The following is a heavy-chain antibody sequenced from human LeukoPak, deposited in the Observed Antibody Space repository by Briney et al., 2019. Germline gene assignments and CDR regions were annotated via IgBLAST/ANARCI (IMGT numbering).Heavy chain of an antibody. CDR2: IIPIFGTA. Sequence: SVKVSCKASGGTFSSYAIGWVRQAPGQGLEWMGGIIPIFGTANYAQKFQGRVTITADESTSTAYMELSSLRSEDTAVYYCARRAVRYYDSSGSANWFDPWGQGTLVTVSS. CDR3: ARRAVRYYDSSGSANWFDP. J-gene: IGHJ5*02. D-gene: IGHD3-22*01. CDR1: GGTFSSYA. V-gene: IGHV1-69*13.